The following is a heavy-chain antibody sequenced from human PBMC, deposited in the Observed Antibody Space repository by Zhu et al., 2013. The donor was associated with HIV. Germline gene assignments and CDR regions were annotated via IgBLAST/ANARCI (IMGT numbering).Heavy chain of an antibody. J-gene: IGHJ6*02. CDR2: IIPIFGTA. CDR1: GGTFSSYA. CDR3: ARGRHGDSSGYYPYYYYGMDV. Sequence: QVQLVQSGAEVKKPGSSVKVSCKASGGTFSSYAISWVRQAPGQGLEWMGGIIPIFGTANYAQKFQGRVTITADESTSTAYMELSSLRSEDTAVYYCARGRHGDSSGYYPYYYYGMDVWGQGTTVTVSS. V-gene: IGHV1-69*01. D-gene: IGHD3-22*01.